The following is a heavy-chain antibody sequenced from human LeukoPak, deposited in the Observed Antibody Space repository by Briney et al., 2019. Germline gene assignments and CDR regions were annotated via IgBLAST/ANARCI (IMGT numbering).Heavy chain of an antibody. J-gene: IGHJ2*01. CDR3: ARRAYYDSSGFQPTSGYFDL. D-gene: IGHD3-16*01. CDR2: IYSSGIT. CDR1: GGSMFSYY. V-gene: IGHV4-4*08. Sequence: SETLSLTCSVSGGSMFSYYWNWIRQPPGKGLEWIGYIYSSGITNYNPSLRSRGTISVATSRNQFSLRLTSVTAEDTAIYYCARRAYYDSSGFQPTSGYFDLWGRGTLVTVSS.